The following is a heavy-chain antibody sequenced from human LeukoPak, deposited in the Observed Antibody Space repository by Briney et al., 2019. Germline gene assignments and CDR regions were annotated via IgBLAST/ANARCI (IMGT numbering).Heavy chain of an antibody. Sequence: PGRSLRLSCAGTGFSFGNYGMHWVRQAPGKGLEWVAVISYDGSNKYYADPVKGRFTISRDNSKNTQYLQMNSLRAEDTAVYYCAKDPHFGDYPYYFDYWGQGTLVTVSS. CDR3: AKDPHFGDYPYYFDY. D-gene: IGHD4-17*01. J-gene: IGHJ4*02. CDR2: ISYDGSNK. CDR1: GFSFGNYG. V-gene: IGHV3-30*18.